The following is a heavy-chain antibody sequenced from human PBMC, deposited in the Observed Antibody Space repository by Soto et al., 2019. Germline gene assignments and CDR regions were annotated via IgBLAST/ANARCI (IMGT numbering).Heavy chain of an antibody. Sequence: QVQLVESGGGVVQPGRSLRLSCAASGFTFSSYAMHLFRQAPGKGLEWVAVISYEGSKKYYADSVKGRFTISRDNSKNTLYLQMNSLRAEDTAVYYCARDHYGDYGGVPHDYWGQGTLVTVSS. CDR3: ARDHYGDYGGVPHDY. D-gene: IGHD4-17*01. J-gene: IGHJ4*02. V-gene: IGHV3-30-3*01. CDR1: GFTFSSYA. CDR2: ISYEGSKK.